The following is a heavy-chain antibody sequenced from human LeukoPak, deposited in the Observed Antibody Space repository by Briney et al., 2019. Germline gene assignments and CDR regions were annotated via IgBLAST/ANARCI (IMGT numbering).Heavy chain of an antibody. V-gene: IGHV4-38-2*01. Sequence: SETLSLTCAVSGYSISSGYYWGWIRQPPGKGLEWIGSIYHSGSTYYNPSLKSRVTISVDTSKNQFSLKLSSVTAADTAVYYCARQGTYYNDYGDYVNHFDYWGQGALVTVSS. D-gene: IGHD4-17*01. J-gene: IGHJ4*02. CDR3: ARQGTYYNDYGDYVNHFDY. CDR1: GYSISSGYY. CDR2: IYHSGST.